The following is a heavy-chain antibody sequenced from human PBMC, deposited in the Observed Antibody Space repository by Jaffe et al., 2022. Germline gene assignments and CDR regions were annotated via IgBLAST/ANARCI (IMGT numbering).Heavy chain of an antibody. CDR2: IIPIFGTA. CDR1: GGPFNTYA. J-gene: IGHJ4*02. V-gene: IGHV1-69*05. D-gene: IGHD3-16*02. Sequence: QVQLVQSGAEMKKPGSSVKVSCKASGGPFNTYAINWVRQAPGQGLEWMGGIIPIFGTADYAQKFQGRVTITMDESTRTAHMELSSLRSDDTAVYYCARGGYVWGSSRSTYYYFDFWGQGTLVRVSS. CDR3: ARGGYVWGSSRSTYYYFDF.